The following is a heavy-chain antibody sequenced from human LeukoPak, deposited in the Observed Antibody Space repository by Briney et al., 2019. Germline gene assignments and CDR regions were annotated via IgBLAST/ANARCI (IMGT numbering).Heavy chain of an antibody. J-gene: IGHJ4*02. CDR2: ISAYNGNT. Sequence: GTSVKVSCKASGYTFTSYGISWVRQAPGQGLELMGFISAYNGNTNYSQKLQGRVTMTTDTSTTTAYMELRSLRSDDTAVYYCARGPHGPRILWWSSGLASDYWGQGTIVTVSS. CDR1: GYTFTSYG. V-gene: IGHV1-18*01. D-gene: IGHD2-21*01. CDR3: ARGPHGPRILWWSSGLASDY.